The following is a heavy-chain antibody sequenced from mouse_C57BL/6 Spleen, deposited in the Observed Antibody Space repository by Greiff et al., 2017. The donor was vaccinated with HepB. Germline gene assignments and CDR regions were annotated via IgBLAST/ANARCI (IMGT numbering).Heavy chain of an antibody. V-gene: IGHV14-1*01. CDR3: TTGGTTVVAKNYFDY. Sequence: VQLQQSGAELVRPGASVKLSCTASGFNIKDYYMHWVKQRPEQGLEWIGRIDPEDGDTEYAPKFQGKATMTADTSSNTAYQQLSSLTSEDTAVYYCTTGGTTVVAKNYFDYWGQGTTLTVSS. CDR2: IDPEDGDT. CDR1: GFNIKDYY. J-gene: IGHJ2*01. D-gene: IGHD1-1*01.